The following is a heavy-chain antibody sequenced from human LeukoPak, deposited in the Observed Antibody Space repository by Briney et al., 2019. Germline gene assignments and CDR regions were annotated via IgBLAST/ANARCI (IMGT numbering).Heavy chain of an antibody. CDR1: GFTFSSYA. J-gene: IGHJ3*02. D-gene: IGHD3-3*01. Sequence: PGGSLRLSCAASGFTFSSYAMSWVRQAPGKGLEWVSAICGSGGSTYYADSVKGRFTISRDNSKNTLYLQMNSLRAEDTAVYYCAKEWSGLRGAGDAFDIWGQGTMVTVSS. CDR2: ICGSGGST. V-gene: IGHV3-23*01. CDR3: AKEWSGLRGAGDAFDI.